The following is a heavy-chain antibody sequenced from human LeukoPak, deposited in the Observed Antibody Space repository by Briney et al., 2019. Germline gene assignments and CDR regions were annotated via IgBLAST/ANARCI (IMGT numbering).Heavy chain of an antibody. Sequence: SETLSLTCTVSGGSISSYYWSWIRQPPGKGLEWIGYIYYSGSTNYNPSLKSRVTISVDTSKNQFSLKLSSVTAADTAVYYCARELTGTFDCWGQGTLVTVSS. V-gene: IGHV4-59*01. CDR2: IYYSGST. J-gene: IGHJ4*02. CDR1: GGSISSYY. D-gene: IGHD7-27*01. CDR3: ARELTGTFDC.